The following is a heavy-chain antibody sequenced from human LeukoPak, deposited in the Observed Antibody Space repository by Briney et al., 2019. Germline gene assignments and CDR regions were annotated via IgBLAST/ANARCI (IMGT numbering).Heavy chain of an antibody. V-gene: IGHV4-34*01. CDR3: ARGYCSGGTCQVFDF. J-gene: IGHJ4*02. CDR1: GGSFSGYY. Sequence: PSETLSLTCAVYGGSFSGYYWSWIRQPPGKGLEWIGEINHSGSTKYNASLKTRVTISVDTSKNQFSLKLSSVTAADTAVYYCARGYCSGGTCQVFDFWGQGTLATVSS. D-gene: IGHD2-15*01. CDR2: INHSGST.